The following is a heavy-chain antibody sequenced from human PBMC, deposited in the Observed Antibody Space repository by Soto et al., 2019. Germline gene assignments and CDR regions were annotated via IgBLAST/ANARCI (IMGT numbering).Heavy chain of an antibody. V-gene: IGHV5-51*01. J-gene: IGHJ4*01. Sequence: LKISFKGSGYSFTTYWIAWVRQMPGKGLEWVGIIYPGDSDTRYSPSFEGHVTISVDKSISTAFLQWNSLKASDNAIYYCARHRTSAPKDYWGQGTLVAVSS. CDR1: GYSFTTYW. D-gene: IGHD1-7*01. CDR3: ARHRTSAPKDY. CDR2: IYPGDSDT.